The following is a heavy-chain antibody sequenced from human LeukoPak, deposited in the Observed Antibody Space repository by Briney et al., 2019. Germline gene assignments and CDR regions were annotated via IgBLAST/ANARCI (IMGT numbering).Heavy chain of an antibody. Sequence: PSETLSLTCTLSSGSISTSNYYWGWIRQPPGKGLEWIGSIYYSGSTYYNPSLKSRLTISVDTSKNQFSLKLSSVTAADTAVYYCARHLYYYDSSGWVGARGLFDYWGQRTLVTVSS. V-gene: IGHV4-39*01. CDR2: IYYSGST. J-gene: IGHJ4*02. CDR1: SGSISTSNYY. CDR3: ARHLYYYDSSGWVGARGLFDY. D-gene: IGHD3-22*01.